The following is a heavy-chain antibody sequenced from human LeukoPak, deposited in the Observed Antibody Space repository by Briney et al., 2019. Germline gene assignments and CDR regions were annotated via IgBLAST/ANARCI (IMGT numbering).Heavy chain of an antibody. CDR1: GFTFDDYA. CDR3: AKDIRAYDILTGPLDY. D-gene: IGHD3-9*01. J-gene: IGHJ4*02. CDR2: ISWNSGSI. V-gene: IGHV3-9*01. Sequence: PGGSLRLSCAASGFTFDDYAMHWVRQAPGKGLEWVSGISWNSGSIGYADSVKGRFTISRDNAKNSLYLRMNSLRAEDTALYYCAKDIRAYDILTGPLDYWGQGTLVTVSS.